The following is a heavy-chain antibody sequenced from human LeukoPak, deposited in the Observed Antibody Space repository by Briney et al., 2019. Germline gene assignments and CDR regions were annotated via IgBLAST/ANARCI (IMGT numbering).Heavy chain of an antibody. CDR1: GGSISSGGYS. V-gene: IGHV4-30-2*01. J-gene: IGHJ4*02. CDR2: IYHSGST. D-gene: IGHD6-13*01. CDR3: ARGSGYSSSWSTLYYFDY. Sequence: SETLSLTCAVSGGSISSGGYSWSWIRQPPGKGLGWIGYIYHSGSTYYNPSLKSRVTISVDRSKNQFSLKLSSVTAADTAVYYCARGSGYSSSWSTLYYFDYWGQGTLVTVSS.